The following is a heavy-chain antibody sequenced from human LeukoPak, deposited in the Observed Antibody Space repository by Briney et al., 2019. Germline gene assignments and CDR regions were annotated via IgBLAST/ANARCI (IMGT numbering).Heavy chain of an antibody. V-gene: IGHV3-73*01. CDR2: IRSKANSYAT. CDR3: TRVSAPTDAFDI. J-gene: IGHJ3*02. Sequence: GGSLKLSCAASGFTFSGSAMHWVRQASGKGLEWVGRIRSKANSYATAYAASVKGRFTISRDDSKNTAYLQMNSLKTEDTAVYYCTRVSAPTDAFDIWGQGTMVTVSS. CDR1: GFTFSGSA.